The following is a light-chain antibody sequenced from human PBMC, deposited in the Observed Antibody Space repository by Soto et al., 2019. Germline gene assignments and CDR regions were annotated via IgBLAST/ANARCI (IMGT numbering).Light chain of an antibody. CDR3: QTWDTGISVV. J-gene: IGLJ2*01. Sequence: QSVLTQSPSASASLGASVKLTCTLSSGHSNYAIAWHQQQPEKGPRYLMKLNKDGSHSKGDGIPDRFSGSSSGAERYLTISSLQSEDESDYYCQTWDTGISVVFGGGTQLTVL. CDR2: LNKDGSH. V-gene: IGLV4-69*01. CDR1: SGHSNYA.